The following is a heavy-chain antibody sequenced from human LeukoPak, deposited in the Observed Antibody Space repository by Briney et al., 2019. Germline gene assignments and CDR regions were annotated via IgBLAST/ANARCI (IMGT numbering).Heavy chain of an antibody. CDR1: GGSISSSNW. Sequence: PSETLSLTCAVSGGSISSSNWWSWVRQPPGKGLEWIGEIYHSGSTNYNPSLKSRVTISVDKSKNQFSLKLSSVTAADTAVYYCARKTIVVVTPTEYWGQGTLVTVSS. CDR2: IYHSGST. CDR3: ARKTIVVVTPTEY. V-gene: IGHV4-4*02. D-gene: IGHD3-22*01. J-gene: IGHJ4*02.